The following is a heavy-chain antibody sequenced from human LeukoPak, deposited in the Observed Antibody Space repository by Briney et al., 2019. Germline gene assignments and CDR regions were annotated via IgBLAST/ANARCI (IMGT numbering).Heavy chain of an antibody. Sequence: GSSVKVSCKASGGTFSSYAISWVRQAPGQGLEWMGRIIPIFGIANYAQKFQGRVTITADKSTSTAYMELSSLRSEDTAVYYCARSAYGYYDSSGYYDGEFDYWGQGTLVTVSS. J-gene: IGHJ4*02. CDR1: GGTFSSYA. CDR3: ARSAYGYYDSSGYYDGEFDY. V-gene: IGHV1-69*04. CDR2: IIPIFGIA. D-gene: IGHD3-22*01.